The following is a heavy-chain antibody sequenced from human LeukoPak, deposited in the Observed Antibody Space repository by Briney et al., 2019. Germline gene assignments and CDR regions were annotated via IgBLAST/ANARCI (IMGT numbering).Heavy chain of an antibody. CDR1: EFTFSSYS. D-gene: IGHD6-6*01. CDR2: ISYDGSNK. V-gene: IGHV3-30*18. Sequence: GGSLRLSCAASEFTFSSYSMNWVRQAPGKGLEWVAVISYDGSNKYYADSVKGRFTISRDNSKNTLYLQMNSLRAEDTAVYYCAKVPYSSSSDYWGQGTLVTVSS. J-gene: IGHJ4*02. CDR3: AKVPYSSSSDY.